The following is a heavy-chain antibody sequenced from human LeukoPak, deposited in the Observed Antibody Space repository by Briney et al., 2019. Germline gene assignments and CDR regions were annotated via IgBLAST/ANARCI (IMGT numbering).Heavy chain of an antibody. CDR2: IKSKTDGGTT. CDR1: GFTFSNAL. Sequence: PGGSLRLSCAASGFTFSNALMSWVRQAPGKGLEWVGLIKSKTDGGTTDYAAPVKGRFTISRDDSKNTLYLQMNSLKTEDTAVYYCTLYLGFWGQGTLVTVSS. V-gene: IGHV3-15*01. J-gene: IGHJ4*02. CDR3: TLYLGF.